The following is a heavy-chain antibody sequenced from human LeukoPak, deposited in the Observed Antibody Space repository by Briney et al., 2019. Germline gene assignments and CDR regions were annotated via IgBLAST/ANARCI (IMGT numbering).Heavy chain of an antibody. CDR1: GFTFSSYA. V-gene: IGHV3-23*01. D-gene: IGHD5-24*01. CDR3: AKDRLATRTFDY. CDR2: ISGSGGST. J-gene: IGHJ4*02. Sequence: PGGSLRLSCAASGFTFSSYAMSWVRQAPGKGLEWVSAISGSGGSTYYADSVKGRFIISRDNSKNTLYLQMNSLRAEDTAVYYCAKDRLATRTFDYWGQGTLVTVSS.